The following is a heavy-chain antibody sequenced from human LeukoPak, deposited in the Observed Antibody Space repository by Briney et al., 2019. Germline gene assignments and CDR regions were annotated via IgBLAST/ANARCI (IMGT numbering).Heavy chain of an antibody. CDR3: ARVFVWSGSYIFDY. J-gene: IGHJ4*02. CDR1: GGSISSYY. V-gene: IGHV4-59*01. CDR2: IYYSGST. D-gene: IGHD1-26*01. Sequence: PSETLSLTCTVSGGSISSYYWSWIRQPPGKGLEWIGYIYYSGSTNYNPSLKSRVTISVDTSKNQFSLKLSSVTAADTAVYYCARVFVWSGSYIFDYWGQGTLVTVSS.